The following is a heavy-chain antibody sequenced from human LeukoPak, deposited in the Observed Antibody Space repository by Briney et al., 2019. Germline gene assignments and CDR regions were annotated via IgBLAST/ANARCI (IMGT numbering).Heavy chain of an antibody. J-gene: IGHJ4*02. CDR3: ARMVGSSWYVIDY. CDR1: GGSISSSNW. V-gene: IGHV4-4*02. Sequence: SGTLSHTCAVSGGSISSSNWWSWVRQPPGKGLEWIGEIYHSGSTNYNPSLKSRVTISVDKSKNQFSLKLSSVTAADTAVYYCARMVGSSWYVIDYWGQGTLVTVSS. CDR2: IYHSGST. D-gene: IGHD6-13*01.